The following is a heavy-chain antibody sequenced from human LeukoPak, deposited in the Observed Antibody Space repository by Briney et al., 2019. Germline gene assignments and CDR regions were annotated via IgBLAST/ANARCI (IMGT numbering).Heavy chain of an antibody. Sequence: SETLSLTCTVSGGSISSSSYYWGWLRQPPGKGLEWIGSIYYSGSTYYNPSLKSRVTISVDTSKNQFSLKLSSVTAADTAVYYCARSPYSSGYYVVLAFDIWGQGTMVTVSS. D-gene: IGHD3-22*01. CDR1: GGSISSSSYY. CDR3: ARSPYSSGYYVVLAFDI. CDR2: IYYSGST. J-gene: IGHJ3*02. V-gene: IGHV4-39*07.